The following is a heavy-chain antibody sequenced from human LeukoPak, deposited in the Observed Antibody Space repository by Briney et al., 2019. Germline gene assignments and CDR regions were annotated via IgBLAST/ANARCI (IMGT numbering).Heavy chain of an antibody. CDR2: ISYDGSNK. Sequence: GGSLRLSCAASGFTFSSYAMHWVRQAPGKGLEWVAVISYDGSNKYYADSVKGRFTISRDNSKNTLYLQMNSLRADDTAVYYCARDYGGTFEYWGQGTLVTVSS. CDR3: ARDYGGTFEY. V-gene: IGHV3-30-3*01. CDR1: GFTFSSYA. D-gene: IGHD4-23*01. J-gene: IGHJ4*02.